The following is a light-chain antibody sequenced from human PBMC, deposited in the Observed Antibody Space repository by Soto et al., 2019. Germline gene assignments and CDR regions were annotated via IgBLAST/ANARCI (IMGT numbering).Light chain of an antibody. V-gene: IGKV2D-29*02. CDR3: MQSTQLPPT. Sequence: DVVMTQTALSLSVAPGQPASTSCKSIQSLLHITGETFLFWYLQKKGQSPQLXIYEVSTRVPGVPDRFSGSGSGTDFKLEISRVETDDVGIYYCMQSTQLPPTFGQGTRLEIK. CDR2: EVS. CDR1: QSLLHITGETF. J-gene: IGKJ5*01.